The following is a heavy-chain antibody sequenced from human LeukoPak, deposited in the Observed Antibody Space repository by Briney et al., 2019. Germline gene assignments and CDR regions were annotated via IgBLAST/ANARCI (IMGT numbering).Heavy chain of an antibody. J-gene: IGHJ4*02. CDR3: AKESRALRFLEWSRRYYFDY. CDR2: ISGSGGST. D-gene: IGHD3-3*01. V-gene: IGHV3-23*01. CDR1: GFTFSSYA. Sequence: GGSLRLSCAASGFTFSSYAMSWVRQVPGKGLEWVSAISGSGGSTYYADSVKGRFTISRDNSKNTLYLQMNSLRAEDTAVYYCAKESRALRFLEWSRRYYFDYWGQGTLVTVSS.